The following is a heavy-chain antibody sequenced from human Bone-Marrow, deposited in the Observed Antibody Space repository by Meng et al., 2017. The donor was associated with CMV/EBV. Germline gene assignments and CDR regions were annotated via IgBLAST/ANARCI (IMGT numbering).Heavy chain of an antibody. V-gene: IGHV4-30-4*08. J-gene: IGHJ6*02. Sequence: SETLSLTCAVYGGSFSGYYWSWIRQPPGKGLEWIGYIYYSGSTYYNPSLKSRVTISVDTSKNQFSLKLSSVTAADTAVYYCARDLGWHGGRDVWGQGNTVNVTS. CDR2: IYYSGST. D-gene: IGHD5-24*01. CDR1: GGSFSGYY. CDR3: ARDLGWHGGRDV.